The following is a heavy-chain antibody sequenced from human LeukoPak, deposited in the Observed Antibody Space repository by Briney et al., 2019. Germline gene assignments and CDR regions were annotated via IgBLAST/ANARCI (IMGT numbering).Heavy chain of an antibody. CDR3: ARDIEYDILTGYYSHYYGMDV. CDR2: IYSGGST. Sequence: PGGSLRLSCAASGFTVSSNYMSWVRQAPGKGLEWVSVIYSGGSTYYADSVKGRFTISRDNAKNSLYLQMNSLRAEDTAVYYCARDIEYDILTGYYSHYYGMDVWGQGTTVTVSS. J-gene: IGHJ6*02. D-gene: IGHD3-9*01. V-gene: IGHV3-53*01. CDR1: GFTVSSNY.